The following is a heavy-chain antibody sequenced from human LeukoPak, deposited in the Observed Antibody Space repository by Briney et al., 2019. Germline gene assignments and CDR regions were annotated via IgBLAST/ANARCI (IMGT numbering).Heavy chain of an antibody. CDR2: INPNSGGT. V-gene: IGHV1-2*02. D-gene: IGHD5-12*01. CDR1: GYTFTGYY. CDR3: ARDFGYSGYVHPFDY. Sequence: GASVKVSCKASGYTFTGYYMHWVRQAPGQGLEWMGWINPNSGGTNYAQKFQGRVTMTRDTSISTAYMELSRLRSDDTAVYYCARDFGYSGYVHPFDYWGQGTLVTVSS. J-gene: IGHJ4*02.